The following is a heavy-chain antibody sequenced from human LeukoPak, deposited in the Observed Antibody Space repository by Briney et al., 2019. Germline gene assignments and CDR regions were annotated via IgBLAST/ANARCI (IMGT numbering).Heavy chain of an antibody. Sequence: PSQTLSLTCPVSGASISNYYWSWIRQPAGKRLERIGRIYNSGSTNYNPSLKSRVTMSVDTSKNQFSLKLISVSAADTAIYYCARHLHTWNGAYYYVDVWGKGTTVTISS. V-gene: IGHV4-4*07. CDR1: GASISNYY. J-gene: IGHJ6*03. CDR2: IYNSGST. CDR3: ARHLHTWNGAYYYVDV. D-gene: IGHD1-20*01.